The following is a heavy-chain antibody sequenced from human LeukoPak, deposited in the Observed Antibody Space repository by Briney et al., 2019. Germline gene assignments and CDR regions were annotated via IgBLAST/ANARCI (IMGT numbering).Heavy chain of an antibody. V-gene: IGHV3-48*04. CDR1: GFTFSSYS. Sequence: PGGSLRLSCAASGFTFSSYSMNRVRQAPGKGLEWVSYISSSGSTIYYADSVKGRFTISRDNAKNSLYLQMNSLRAEDTAVYYCARAGIVGAILYYFDYWGQGTLVTVSS. CDR3: ARAGIVGAILYYFDY. D-gene: IGHD1-26*01. CDR2: ISSSGSTI. J-gene: IGHJ4*02.